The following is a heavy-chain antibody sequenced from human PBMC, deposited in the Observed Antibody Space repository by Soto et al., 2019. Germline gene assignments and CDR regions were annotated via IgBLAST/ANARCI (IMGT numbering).Heavy chain of an antibody. D-gene: IGHD3-22*01. V-gene: IGHV3-23*01. Sequence: GGSLRLSCAASGFTFSSYAMSWVRQAPGKGLEWVSAISGSGGSTYYADSVKGRFTISRDNAKNSLYLQMNSLRAEDTAVYYCARGYYYDSRTTHPIRSRTQKECDYWGQGTLVTVSS. CDR1: GFTFSSYA. J-gene: IGHJ4*02. CDR2: ISGSGGST. CDR3: ARGYYYDSRTTHPIRSRTQKECDY.